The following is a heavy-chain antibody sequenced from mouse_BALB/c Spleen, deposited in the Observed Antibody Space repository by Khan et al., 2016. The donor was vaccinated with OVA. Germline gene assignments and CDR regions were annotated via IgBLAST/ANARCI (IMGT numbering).Heavy chain of an antibody. V-gene: IGHV5-6*01. Sequence: EVELVESGGDLVKPGGSLKLSCAASGFTFSSYGMSWVRQTPDKRLEWVATISSGGSYTYYPDSVKGRFTISRDNVKNTLYLQMSSLKSEDTAMYYCGSHLNGSFAYLGQGNLGTGSA. CDR1: GFTFSSYG. CDR2: ISSGGSYT. J-gene: IGHJ3*01. CDR3: GSHLNGSFAY.